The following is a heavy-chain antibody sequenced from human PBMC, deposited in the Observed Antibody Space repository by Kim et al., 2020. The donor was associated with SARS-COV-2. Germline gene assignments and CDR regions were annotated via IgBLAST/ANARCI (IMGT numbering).Heavy chain of an antibody. CDR1: GGSISSGGYY. CDR3: ARDKYDFWSGYYSQNWFDP. Sequence: SQTLSLTCTVSGGSISSGGYYWSWIRQHPGKGLEWIGYIYYSGSTYYNPSLKSRVTISVDTSKNQFSLKLSSVTAADTAVYYCARDKYDFWSGYYSQNWFDPWGQGTLVTVSS. D-gene: IGHD3-3*01. J-gene: IGHJ5*02. CDR2: IYYSGST. V-gene: IGHV4-31*03.